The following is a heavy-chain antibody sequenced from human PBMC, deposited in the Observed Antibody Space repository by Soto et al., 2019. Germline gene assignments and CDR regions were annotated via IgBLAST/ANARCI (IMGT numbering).Heavy chain of an antibody. CDR2: IWYDGSNK. CDR3: ARDKAYADYGDFYFDY. J-gene: IGHJ4*02. Sequence: QVQLVESGGGVVQPGRSLRLSCAASGFTFSSYGMHWVRQAPGKGLEWVAVIWYDGSNKYYADSVKGRFTISRDNSMNTLYLQMNSLRAEDTAVYYCARDKAYADYGDFYFDYWGQGTLVTVSS. CDR1: GFTFSSYG. V-gene: IGHV3-33*01. D-gene: IGHD4-17*01.